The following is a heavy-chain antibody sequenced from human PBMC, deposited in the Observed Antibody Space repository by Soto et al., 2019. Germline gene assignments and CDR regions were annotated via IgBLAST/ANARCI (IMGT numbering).Heavy chain of an antibody. Sequence: SVKVSCKASGGTFTNLAINWLLQSPLQGFEWMGGLIPIFGTSNSAQKFQARVTISADTSTGTAYLEVSSLRSEDTAIYYCATARQDGLTWSYYFDNWGPGTLVSVSS. CDR1: GGTFTNLA. J-gene: IGHJ4*02. D-gene: IGHD6-6*01. CDR3: ATARQDGLTWSYYFDN. CDR2: LIPIFGTS. V-gene: IGHV1-69*06.